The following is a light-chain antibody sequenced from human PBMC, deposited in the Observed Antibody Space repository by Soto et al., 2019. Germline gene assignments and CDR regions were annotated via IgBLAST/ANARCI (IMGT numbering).Light chain of an antibody. CDR3: QHQYTSAWM. V-gene: IGKV1-5*01. CDR1: QSIGRW. Sequence: SQSIGRWLAGHQQKPGKAPKLLIYFAPNLESGVPSRFIGSGSGTEDIVLISSLQPQNFATDHCQHQYTSAWMIGQGTKVDIK. CDR2: FAP. J-gene: IGKJ1*01.